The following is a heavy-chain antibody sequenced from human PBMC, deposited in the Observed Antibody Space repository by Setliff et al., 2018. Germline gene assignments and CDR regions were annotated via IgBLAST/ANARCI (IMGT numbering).Heavy chain of an antibody. V-gene: IGHV1-2*02. CDR3: ARAGLASAGRKGIFDY. CDR1: GYIFAGYY. D-gene: IGHD6-13*01. Sequence: GASVKVSCKASGYIFAGYYMHWMRQTPGQGLEWMGWINPISGGTHYAQKFQGRVTMTRDTSTSTVYMEVNILGSEDTAVYFCARAGLASAGRKGIFDYWGQGTLVTVSS. CDR2: INPISGGT. J-gene: IGHJ4*02.